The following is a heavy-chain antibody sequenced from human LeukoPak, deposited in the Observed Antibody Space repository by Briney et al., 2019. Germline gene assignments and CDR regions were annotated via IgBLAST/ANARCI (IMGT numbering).Heavy chain of an antibody. J-gene: IGHJ3*02. CDR2: ISYDGSNK. Sequence: GGSLRLSCAASGFTFSSYGMHWVRQAPGKGLEWVAVISYDGSNKYYADSVKGRFTISRDNSKNTLYLQMNSLRAEDTAVYYCARDRSRGYSSSWYEDAFDIWGQGTMVTVSS. CDR1: GFTFSSYG. D-gene: IGHD6-13*01. CDR3: ARDRSRGYSSSWYEDAFDI. V-gene: IGHV3-30*03.